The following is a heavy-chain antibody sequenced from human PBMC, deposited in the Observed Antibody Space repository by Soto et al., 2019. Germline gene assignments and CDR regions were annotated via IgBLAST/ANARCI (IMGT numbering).Heavy chain of an antibody. J-gene: IGHJ4*02. Sequence: SGGSLRLSCAASGFTFTRYSMNWVRQAPGKGLEWVSSISSTTNYIYYADSMKGRFTVSRDNAKNSVYLEMNSLSAEDTALYYCARESEDLTSSFDYWGQGTLVTVSS. CDR1: GFTFTRYS. CDR3: ARESEDLTSSFDY. CDR2: ISSTTNYI. V-gene: IGHV3-21*01.